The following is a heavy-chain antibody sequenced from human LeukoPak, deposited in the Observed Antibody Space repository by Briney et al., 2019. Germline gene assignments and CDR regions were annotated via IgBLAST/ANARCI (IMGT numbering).Heavy chain of an antibody. J-gene: IGHJ6*03. Sequence: GGSLRLSCAASGFTLRNYWMHWVRQTPGKGLLWVSRINGDGTGATYAGSVKGRFTISRDNAKNTLYLQMNSLRAEDTAVYYCARVAYCGGDCYSLDYYYMDVWGKGTTVTVSS. D-gene: IGHD2-21*02. V-gene: IGHV3-74*01. CDR1: GFTLRNYW. CDR3: ARVAYCGGDCYSLDYYYMDV. CDR2: INGDGTGA.